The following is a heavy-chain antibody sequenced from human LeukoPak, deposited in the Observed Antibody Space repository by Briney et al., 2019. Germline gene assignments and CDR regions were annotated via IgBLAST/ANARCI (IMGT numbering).Heavy chain of an antibody. J-gene: IGHJ5*02. CDR2: IYTSGGT. CDR1: GGSISSGSYY. D-gene: IGHD3-10*01. CDR3: AIERGDWFDP. V-gene: IGHV4-61*02. Sequence: PSETLSLTCTVSGGSISSGSYYWSWLRQPAGKGLEWIGRIYTSGGTNYNPSLNSRLPISVDTPKNHSCLKLSSVTATDTAVYYCAIERGDWFDPCGQGTLVTASS.